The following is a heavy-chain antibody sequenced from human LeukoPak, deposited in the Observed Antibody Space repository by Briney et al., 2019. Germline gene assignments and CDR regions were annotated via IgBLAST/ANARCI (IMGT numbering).Heavy chain of an antibody. CDR3: ARGAPYSSSWYR. CDR2: IYYGGST. V-gene: IGHV4-59*01. Sequence: SETLSLTCTVSGGSISSYYWSWIRQPPGKGLEWIGYIYYGGSTNYNPSLKSRVTISVDTSKNQFSLKLSSVTAADTAVYYCARGAPYSSSWYRWGQGTLVTVSS. J-gene: IGHJ5*02. CDR1: GGSISSYY. D-gene: IGHD6-13*01.